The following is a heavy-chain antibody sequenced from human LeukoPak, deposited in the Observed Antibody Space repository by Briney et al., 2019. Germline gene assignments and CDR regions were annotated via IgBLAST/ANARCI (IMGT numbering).Heavy chain of an antibody. Sequence: SETLSLTCTVSGGSISSGSYYWSWIRQPPGKGLEWIGYIYYSGSTNYNPSLKSRVTISVDTSKNQFSLKLSSVTAADTAVYYCARSLYSSGWYGYWGQGTLVTVSS. J-gene: IGHJ4*02. CDR2: IYYSGST. V-gene: IGHV4-61*01. CDR3: ARSLYSSGWYGY. D-gene: IGHD6-19*01. CDR1: GGSISSGSYY.